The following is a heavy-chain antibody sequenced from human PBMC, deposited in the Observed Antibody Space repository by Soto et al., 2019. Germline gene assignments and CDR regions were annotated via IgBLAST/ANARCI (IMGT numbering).Heavy chain of an antibody. CDR2: FIPMFGTA. J-gene: IGHJ3*02. V-gene: IGHV1-69*01. CDR3: ARDRSGPGNWNYDTFDI. D-gene: IGHD1-7*01. Sequence: QVQLVQSGAEVKKPGSSVKVSCKASGGTFSTLGISWVRQGPRQGLEWLGGFIPMFGTANYPQKFQGRVTLSANESTSTAYMELSSLTSDDTAVYFCARDRSGPGNWNYDTFDIWGQGTMVTVSS. CDR1: GGTFSTLG.